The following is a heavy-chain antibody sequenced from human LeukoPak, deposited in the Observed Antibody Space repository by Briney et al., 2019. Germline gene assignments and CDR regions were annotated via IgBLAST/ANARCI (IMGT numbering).Heavy chain of an antibody. D-gene: IGHD3-22*01. J-gene: IGHJ4*02. V-gene: IGHV4-4*02. CDR2: IYHSGST. Sequence: SETLFLTCAVSGGSISSSNWWSWVRQPPGKGLECIGDIYHSGSTNYNPSLKSRVTISVHKSKNQFSLKLSSVTAADTAVYYCARGDSSGYYYFDSWGQGTLVTVSS. CDR3: ARGDSSGYYYFDS. CDR1: GGSISSSNW.